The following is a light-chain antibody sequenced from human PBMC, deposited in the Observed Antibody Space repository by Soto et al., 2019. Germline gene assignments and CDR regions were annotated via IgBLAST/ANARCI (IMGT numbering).Light chain of an antibody. J-gene: IGLJ3*02. Sequence: QSVLTQPASVSGSPGQSITISFTGTSSVVGGYNYVAWYQQYPGEAPRVIIHDVSNRPSGISNRFSGSKSGNTAALTIFGLQAEDEADYYCSSYTTSSTVVFGGGTKVTVL. V-gene: IGLV2-14*03. CDR2: DVS. CDR1: SSVVGGYNY. CDR3: SSYTTSSTVV.